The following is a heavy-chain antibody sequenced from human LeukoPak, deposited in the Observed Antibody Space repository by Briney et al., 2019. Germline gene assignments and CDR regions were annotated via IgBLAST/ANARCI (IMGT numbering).Heavy chain of an antibody. CDR1: GFTFSSFP. J-gene: IGHJ6*03. CDR2: VSPDGSVE. CDR3: ARASTTSTYYHYYMDV. V-gene: IGHV3-30*01. Sequence: GRSLRLSCAASGFTFSSFPMHWVRQAPGKGLEWVVVVSPDGSVENYADSVKGRFTISRDDSKNTVYLQMNSLRTEDTAVYYCARASTTSTYYHYYMDVWGKGTTVTVSS. D-gene: IGHD1-26*01.